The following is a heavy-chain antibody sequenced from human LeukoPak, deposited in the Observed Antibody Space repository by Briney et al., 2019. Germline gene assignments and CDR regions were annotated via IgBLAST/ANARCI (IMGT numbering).Heavy chain of an antibody. CDR1: GFTLSSYN. V-gene: IGHV3-48*01. Sequence: GGSLRLSCAVSGFTLSSYNMNWVRQAPGKGLEWVSYIRNSGNTIYYADSVKGRFTISRDPAKNSLYLQMNSLRAEDTALYYCARDHGWRRNFDYWGQGTLVTVSS. J-gene: IGHJ4*02. CDR3: ARDHGWRRNFDY. D-gene: IGHD6-19*01. CDR2: IRNSGNTI.